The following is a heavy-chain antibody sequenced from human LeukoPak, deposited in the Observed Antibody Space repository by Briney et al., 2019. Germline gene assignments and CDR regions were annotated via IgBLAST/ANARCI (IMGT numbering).Heavy chain of an antibody. J-gene: IGHJ4*02. Sequence: SETLSLTCTVSGVSLSSHYWSWIRQPPGKGLEWIGYIYGSGSTHYDPSLRSRVTISEDTSKNQFSLRLTSVTAADAAVYYCARNVGWYSHDSWGQGTLVTVSS. CDR2: IYGSGST. V-gene: IGHV4-59*08. D-gene: IGHD6-19*01. CDR1: GVSLSSHY. CDR3: ARNVGWYSHDS.